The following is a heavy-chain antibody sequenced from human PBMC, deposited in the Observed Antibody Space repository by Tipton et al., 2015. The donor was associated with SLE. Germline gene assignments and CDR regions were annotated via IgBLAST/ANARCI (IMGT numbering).Heavy chain of an antibody. D-gene: IGHD6-6*01. J-gene: IGHJ4*02. V-gene: IGHV4-4*02. CDR1: GGSISSSNW. CDR2: IYHSGST. CDR3: ARVWRQLANYFDY. Sequence: LRLSCAVSGGSISSSNWWSWVRQPPGKGLEWIGEIYHSGSTNYNPSLKSRVTISVDKSKNQFSLKLSSVTAADTAVYYCARVWRQLANYFDYWGQGTLVTVSS.